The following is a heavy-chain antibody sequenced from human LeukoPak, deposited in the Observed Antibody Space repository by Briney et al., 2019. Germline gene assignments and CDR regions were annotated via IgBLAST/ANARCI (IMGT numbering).Heavy chain of an antibody. Sequence: GGSLRLSCAASGFTFSSYGMHWVRQAPGKGLEWVAVISYDGSNKYYADSVKRRFTISRDNSKNTLYLQMNSLRGEDTAVYYCAKRSDSGYDSGMGTPYYFDYWGQGTLVTVSS. CDR3: AKRSDSGYDSGMGTPYYFDY. CDR1: GFTFSSYG. CDR2: ISYDGSNK. V-gene: IGHV3-30*18. D-gene: IGHD5-12*01. J-gene: IGHJ4*02.